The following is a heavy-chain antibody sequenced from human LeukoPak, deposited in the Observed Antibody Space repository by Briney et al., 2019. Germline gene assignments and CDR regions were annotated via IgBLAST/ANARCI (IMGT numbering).Heavy chain of an antibody. CDR2: IYDSGST. J-gene: IGHJ5*02. D-gene: IGHD3-9*01. CDR1: GGSINSYY. V-gene: IGHV4-59*01. Sequence: PSETLSLTCAVSGGSINSYYWSWIRQPPGKGLEWIGYIYDSGSTNYNPSLKSRVTTSLDTSKNQVSLELSSVTAADTAVYYCARLLEYYDILTGYYTGWFDPWGQGTLVTVSS. CDR3: ARLLEYYDILTGYYTGWFDP.